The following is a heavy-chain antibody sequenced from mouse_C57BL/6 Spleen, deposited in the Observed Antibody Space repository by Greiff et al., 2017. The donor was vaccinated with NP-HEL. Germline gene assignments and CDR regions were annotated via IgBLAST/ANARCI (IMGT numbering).Heavy chain of an antibody. CDR2: IYPGDGDT. Sequence: QVQLQQSGAELVKPGASVKISCKASGYAFSSYWMNWVKQRPGKGLEWIGQIYPGDGDTNYNGKFKGKATLTADKSSSTAYMQLSSLTSEDSAVYFCARRLNYQAMDYWGQGTSVTVSS. V-gene: IGHV1-80*01. CDR1: GYAFSSYW. J-gene: IGHJ4*01. CDR3: ARRLNYQAMDY. D-gene: IGHD2-1*01.